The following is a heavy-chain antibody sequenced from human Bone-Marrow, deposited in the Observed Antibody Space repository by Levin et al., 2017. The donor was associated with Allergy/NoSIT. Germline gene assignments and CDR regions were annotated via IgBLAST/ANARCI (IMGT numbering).Heavy chain of an antibody. Sequence: GGSLRLSCVASGFLFSSYGLHWVRQAPGKGLEWVAVIWYDGSQKYYEDSVKGRFTISRDNSENTLYVEMNSLRADDTAVYYWALIAAGIDYYFGMDVWGQGTTVIVSS. V-gene: IGHV3-33*01. CDR2: IWYDGSQK. CDR3: ALIAAGIDYYFGMDV. CDR1: GFLFSSYG. D-gene: IGHD6-13*01. J-gene: IGHJ6*02.